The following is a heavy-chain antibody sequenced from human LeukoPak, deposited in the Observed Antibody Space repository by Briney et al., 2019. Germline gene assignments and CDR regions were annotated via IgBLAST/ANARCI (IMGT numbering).Heavy chain of an antibody. CDR1: GFTFSSYW. CDR2: IKQDGSEK. V-gene: IGHV3-7*01. J-gene: IGHJ4*02. D-gene: IGHD3-22*01. Sequence: GGYLRLSCAASGFTFSSYWMSWVRQAPGKGREWVANIKQDGSEKYYVDSVKGRFTISRYNAKNSLYLQMNSLRAEDTAVYYCARDITMIVGTFFDYWGQGTLVTDSS. CDR3: ARDITMIVGTFFDY.